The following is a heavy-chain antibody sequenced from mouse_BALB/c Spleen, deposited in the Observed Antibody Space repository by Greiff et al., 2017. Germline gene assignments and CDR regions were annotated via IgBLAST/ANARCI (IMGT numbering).Heavy chain of an antibody. Sequence: EVQRVESGAELVRSGASVKLSCTASGFNIKDYYMHWVKQRPEQGLEWIGWIDPENGDTEYAPKFQGKATMTADTSSNTAYLQLSSLTSEDTAVYYCNEFITTARDYWGQGTSVTVSS. CDR1: GFNIKDYY. CDR2: IDPENGDT. CDR3: NEFITTARDY. V-gene: IGHV14-4*02. J-gene: IGHJ4*01. D-gene: IGHD1-2*01.